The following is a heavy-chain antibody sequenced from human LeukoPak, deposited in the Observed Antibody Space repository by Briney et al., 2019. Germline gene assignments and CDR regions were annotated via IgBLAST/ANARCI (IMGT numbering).Heavy chain of an antibody. CDR3: ARVRYYDSSGYPALDY. D-gene: IGHD3-22*01. CDR1: AYTFTVNC. J-gene: IGHJ4*02. CDR2: VNPKSGGT. Sequence: ASVTVSFTASAYTFTVNCMHWVRQAPGPGLGRMGWVNPKSGGTNYAQRFQGRVTITRDKTISTAYMELSRLRSDDTAVYYCARVRYYDSSGYPALDYWGQGTLVSVSS. V-gene: IGHV1-2*02.